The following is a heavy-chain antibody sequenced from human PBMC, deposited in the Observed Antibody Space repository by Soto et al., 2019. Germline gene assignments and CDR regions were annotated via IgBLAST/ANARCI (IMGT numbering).Heavy chain of an antibody. J-gene: IGHJ6*02. D-gene: IGHD5-18*01. CDR1: GGTFSGYY. CDR3: ARHPVDTAMVGTYGMDV. V-gene: IGHV4-34*01. CDR2: INHSGST. Sequence: SETMSLTCAVYGGTFSGYYWSWIRQPPGKGLEWIGEINHSGSTNYNPSLKSRVTISVDTSKNQFSLKLSSVTAADTAVYYCARHPVDTAMVGTYGMDVWGQGTTVTVSS.